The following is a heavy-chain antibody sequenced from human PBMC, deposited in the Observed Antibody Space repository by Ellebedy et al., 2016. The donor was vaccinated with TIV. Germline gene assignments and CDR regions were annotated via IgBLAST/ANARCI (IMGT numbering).Heavy chain of an antibody. CDR2: IYPCNSDT. D-gene: IGHD6-13*01. CDR3: ARYRSIAAGEYDS. Sequence: GESLKISCKGSGYSFTSYWIGWVRQMPGKGLEWMGIIYPCNSDTRYSPSFQGQVTISADKSISTAYLQWSSLKASDTAMYYCARYRSIAAGEYDSWGQGTLVTVSS. J-gene: IGHJ4*02. V-gene: IGHV5-51*01. CDR1: GYSFTSYW.